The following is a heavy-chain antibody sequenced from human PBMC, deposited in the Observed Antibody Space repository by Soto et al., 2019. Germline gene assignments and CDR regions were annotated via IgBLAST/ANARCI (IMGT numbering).Heavy chain of an antibody. V-gene: IGHV3-30*14. CDR1: GFTSSSYA. J-gene: IGHJ4*02. Sequence: GGSLRLSCAASGFTSSSYAMHWVRQAPGKGLEWVAVISYDGSNKYYADSVKGRFTISRDNSKNTLYLQMGSLRAEDMAVYYCARGSNGYHFDYWGQGTLVTVSS. CDR2: ISYDGSNK. CDR3: ARGSNGYHFDY. D-gene: IGHD5-12*01.